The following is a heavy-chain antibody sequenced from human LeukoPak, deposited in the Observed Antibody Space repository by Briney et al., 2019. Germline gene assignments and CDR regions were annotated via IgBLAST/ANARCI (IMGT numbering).Heavy chain of an antibody. D-gene: IGHD1-26*01. V-gene: IGHV1-2*02. Sequence: ASVKVSCKASGYTFTGYYMHWVRQAPGQGLEWMGWINPNSGGTNHAQKFQGRVTMTRDTSISTAYMELSRLRSDDTAVYYCARVVGATDYYYYYGMDVWGQGTTVTVSS. CDR2: INPNSGGT. CDR3: ARVVGATDYYYYYGMDV. CDR1: GYTFTGYY. J-gene: IGHJ6*02.